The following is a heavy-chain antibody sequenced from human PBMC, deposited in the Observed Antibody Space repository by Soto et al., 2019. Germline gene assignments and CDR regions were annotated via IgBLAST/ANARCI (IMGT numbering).Heavy chain of an antibody. V-gene: IGHV1-18*01. CDR2: ISAYNGDT. J-gene: IGHJ4*02. CDR3: GRDDIILKGWYIDH. Sequence: ASVKVSCKASDYTFTSYGSSWVRQAPGQGLEWMGWISAYNGDTNYAHKFQDRVTMTTDTSTTTAYMELRSLSSDDTAVYYCGRDDIILKGWYIDHWGQGTLVTVSS. D-gene: IGHD2-8*01. CDR1: DYTFTSYG.